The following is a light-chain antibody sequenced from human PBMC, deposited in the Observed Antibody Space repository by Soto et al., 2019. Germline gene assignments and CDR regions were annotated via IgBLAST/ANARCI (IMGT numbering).Light chain of an antibody. Sequence: EIVLTQSPGTLSLSPGERAAFSCRASQSVSNSYIAWYQQRPGQPPRLLIYGASSRATGIPDRFSGSGSGTDFTLTIAGLEAEDFAVYYCQQYGSSPWTFGQGTKVEIK. CDR1: QSVSNSY. J-gene: IGKJ1*01. CDR3: QQYGSSPWT. CDR2: GAS. V-gene: IGKV3-20*01.